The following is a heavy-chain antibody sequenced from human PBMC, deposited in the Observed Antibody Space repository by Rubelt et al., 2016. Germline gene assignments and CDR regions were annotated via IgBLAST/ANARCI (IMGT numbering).Heavy chain of an antibody. CDR1: GDSVRNGRYY. CDR3: ATNGVVTAPFQY. V-gene: IGHV4-31*03. CDR2: IYYTGNT. D-gene: IGHD3-3*01. J-gene: IGHJ4*02. Sequence: QVQLQESGPGLVKTSQILSLTCSVSGDSVRNGRYYWSWIRQLPGKGPEWIGNIYYTGNTHYSPSLRSRVVITIDTSKKEFYLSLSSGTAADTAVYYCATNGVVTAPFQYWGQGTLVAVSS.